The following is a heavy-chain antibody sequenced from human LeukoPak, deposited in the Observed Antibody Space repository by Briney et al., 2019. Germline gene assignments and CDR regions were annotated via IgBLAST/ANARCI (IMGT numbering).Heavy chain of an antibody. CDR3: AKGVDTAMVPLDY. CDR2: ISGSGGST. CDR1: GFTLSSYG. Sequence: GGSLRLSCAASGFTLSSYGMNWVRQAPGKGLEWVSAISGSGGSTYYADSVKGRFTISRDNSKNTLYLQMNSLRAEDTAVYYCAKGVDTAMVPLDYWGQGTLVTVSS. V-gene: IGHV3-23*01. J-gene: IGHJ4*02. D-gene: IGHD5-18*01.